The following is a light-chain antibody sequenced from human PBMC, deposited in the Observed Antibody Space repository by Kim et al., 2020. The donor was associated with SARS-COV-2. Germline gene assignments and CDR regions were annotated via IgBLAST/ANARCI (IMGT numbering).Light chain of an antibody. J-gene: IGLJ1*01. V-gene: IGLV3-19*01. CDR3: NSRDSSGNHLL. Sequence: ELTQDPAVSVALGQTVRITCQGDSLRSYYASWYQQKPGQAPVLVIYGKNKRPSGIPDRFSGSSSGNTASLTITGAQAEDEADYYCNSRDSSGNHLLYGTGTKVTVL. CDR1: SLRSYY. CDR2: GKN.